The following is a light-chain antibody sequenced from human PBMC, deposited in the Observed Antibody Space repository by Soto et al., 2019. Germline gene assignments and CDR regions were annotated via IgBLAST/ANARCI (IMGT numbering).Light chain of an antibody. CDR3: QQYNSYWT. V-gene: IGKV1-5*01. J-gene: IGKJ1*01. CDR2: DAS. Sequence: DIQMTQSPSTLSASVGYRVTITCPASQSISSWLAWYQQKPGKAPKLLIYDASSLESGVPSRFSGSGSGTEFTLTISSLKPDDFATYYCQQYNSYWTFGQGTKVDIK. CDR1: QSISSW.